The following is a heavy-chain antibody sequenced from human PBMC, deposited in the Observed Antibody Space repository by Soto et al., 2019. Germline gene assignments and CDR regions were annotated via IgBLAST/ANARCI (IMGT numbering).Heavy chain of an antibody. CDR1: GFTFSSYW. J-gene: IGHJ4*02. D-gene: IGHD3-22*01. V-gene: IGHV3-7*01. Sequence: EVHLVESGGGLVLPGGSPRLSCAASGFTFSSYWMSWVRQTPGKGLEWVGNINPDGSEKYYVDSVRGRFTISRDNAANSLYLQMNSLRAEDTAVYYCARTMTARTDDYWGQGTLVTVSS. CDR2: INPDGSEK. CDR3: ARTMTARTDDY.